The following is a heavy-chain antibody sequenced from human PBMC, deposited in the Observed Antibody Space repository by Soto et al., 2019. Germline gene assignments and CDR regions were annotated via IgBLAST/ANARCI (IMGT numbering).Heavy chain of an antibody. J-gene: IGHJ5*02. D-gene: IGHD3-22*01. V-gene: IGHV1-69*08. Sequence: QVQLVQSGAEVKKPGSSVKVSCKASGGTFSTYTITWVRQAPGQGLEWMGRIIPIIGIINHAHKFQGRVTITADKFTGTAYMELTRLRSDDTAVYYCAGDPDSHYNDSHASSYPWGQGTLVTVSS. CDR1: GGTFSTYT. CDR2: IIPIIGII. CDR3: AGDPDSHYNDSHASSYP.